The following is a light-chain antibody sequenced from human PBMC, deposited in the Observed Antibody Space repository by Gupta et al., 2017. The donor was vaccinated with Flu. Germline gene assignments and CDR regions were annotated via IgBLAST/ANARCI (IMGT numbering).Light chain of an antibody. J-gene: IGKJ1*01. CDR2: KAS. CDR3: QQYNNSSPT. CDR1: QSISNW. Sequence: IQLTQSPSTLSASLGDRVTITCRASQSISNWVAWYQQQPGKAPNLLIYKASSLESGVPSRFSGSGSGTEFTLTISSLQPDDFATYYCQQYNNSSPTFGQGTKVEIK. V-gene: IGKV1-5*03.